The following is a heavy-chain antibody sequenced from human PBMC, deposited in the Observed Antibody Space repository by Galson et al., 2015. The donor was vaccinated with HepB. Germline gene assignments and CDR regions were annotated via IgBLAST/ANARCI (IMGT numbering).Heavy chain of an antibody. CDR3: AREYCSSISCLFDY. D-gene: IGHD2-2*01. CDR2: ISSTRSTI. CDR1: GFTFSSYS. V-gene: IGHV3-48*01. J-gene: IGHJ4*02. Sequence: SLRLSCAASGFTFSSYSMNWVRQAPGKGLEWVSYISSTRSTIYYADPVKGRFTISRDNAKNSLYLQMNSLRAEDTAVYYCAREYCSSISCLFDYWGQGTLVTVSS.